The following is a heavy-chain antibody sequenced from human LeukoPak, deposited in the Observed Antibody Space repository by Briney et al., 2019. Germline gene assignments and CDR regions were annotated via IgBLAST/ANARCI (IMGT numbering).Heavy chain of an antibody. CDR2: IYHSGST. J-gene: IGHJ4*02. V-gene: IGHV4-30-2*01. CDR3: ARAITAMVGFDY. Sequence: PPQTLSLTCAVSGGSISSGGYSWSWIRRPPGKGLEWIGYIYHSGSTYYNPSLKSRVTISVDRSKNQFSLKLSSVTAADTAVYYCARAITAMVGFDYWGQGTLVTVSS. D-gene: IGHD5-18*01. CDR1: GGSISSGGYS.